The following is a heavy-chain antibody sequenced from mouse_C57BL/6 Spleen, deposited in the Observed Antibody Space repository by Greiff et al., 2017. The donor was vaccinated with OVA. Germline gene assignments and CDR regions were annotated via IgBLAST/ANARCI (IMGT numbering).Heavy chain of an antibody. Sequence: QVQLQQSGPELVKPGASVKISCKASGYAFSSSWMNWVKQRPGKGLEWIGRIYPGDGDTNYNGKFKGKATLTADKSSSTAYMQLSSLTSEDSAVYVCARGGHYGSSPAWFAYWGQGTLVTVSA. CDR3: ARGGHYGSSPAWFAY. V-gene: IGHV1-82*01. CDR1: GYAFSSSW. D-gene: IGHD1-1*01. CDR2: IYPGDGDT. J-gene: IGHJ3*01.